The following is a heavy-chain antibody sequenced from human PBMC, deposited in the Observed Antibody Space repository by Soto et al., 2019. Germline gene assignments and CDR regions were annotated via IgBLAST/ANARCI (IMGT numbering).Heavy chain of an antibody. V-gene: IGHV3-9*01. CDR3: AKAPYYGSGSPPYYFDY. CDR2: ISWNSGSI. D-gene: IGHD3-10*01. Sequence: SLRLSCAASGFTFDDYAMHWVRQSPGKCLEWVSGISWNSGSIGYADSVKGRFTISRDNAKNSLYLQMNSLRAEDTALYYCAKAPYYGSGSPPYYFDYWGQGTLVTVSS. J-gene: IGHJ4*02. CDR1: GFTFDDYA.